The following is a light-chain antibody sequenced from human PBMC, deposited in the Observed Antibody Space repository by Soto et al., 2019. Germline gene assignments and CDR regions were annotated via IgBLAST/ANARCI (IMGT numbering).Light chain of an antibody. J-gene: IGKJ4*01. V-gene: IGKV1-39*01. CDR1: QSISKY. CDR2: GTS. Sequence: DIQMTQSPSSLSASVGDRVTLTCRASQSISKYLNWYQVKSGKGPKLLIYGTSTLQSGVPSSFSGSGSGTHFTLTISNLQPEDFAVYYCQQGYSPLLTFGGGTRVEIK. CDR3: QQGYSPLLT.